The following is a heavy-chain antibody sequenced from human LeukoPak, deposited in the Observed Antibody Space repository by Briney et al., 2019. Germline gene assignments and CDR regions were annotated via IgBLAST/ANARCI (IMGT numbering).Heavy chain of an antibody. CDR1: GFTFSSYS. J-gene: IGHJ5*02. Sequence: PGGSLRLSCAASGFTFSSYSMNWVRQAPGKGLEWVSSISSSSSYIYYADSAKGRFTISRDNAKNSLYLQMNSLRAEDTAVYYCARSSYYDILTGYYNQYNWFDPWGQGTLVTVSS. V-gene: IGHV3-21*01. CDR2: ISSSSSYI. CDR3: ARSSYYDILTGYYNQYNWFDP. D-gene: IGHD3-9*01.